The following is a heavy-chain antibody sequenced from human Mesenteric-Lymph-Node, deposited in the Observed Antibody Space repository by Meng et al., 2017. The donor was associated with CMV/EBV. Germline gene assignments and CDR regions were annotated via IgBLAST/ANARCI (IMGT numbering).Heavy chain of an antibody. D-gene: IGHD5-12*01. CDR1: GGTFSSYA. J-gene: IGHJ5*02. CDR2: IIPIFGTA. V-gene: IGHV1-69*05. Sequence: SVKVSCKASGGTFSSYAISWVRQAPGQGLEWMGGIIPIFGTANYAQKFQGRVTITTDESTSTAYMELSSLRSEDTAVYYCASYDSLRFDPWGQGTLVTVSS. CDR3: ASYDSLRFDP.